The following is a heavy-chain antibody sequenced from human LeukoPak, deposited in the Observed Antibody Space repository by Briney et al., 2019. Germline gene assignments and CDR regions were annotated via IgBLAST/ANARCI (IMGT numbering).Heavy chain of an antibody. CDR3: ARLYGGNSASNDY. Sequence: SETLSLTCTVSGGSISSYYWSWIRQPPGKGLEWIGYIYYSGSTNYNPSLKSRVTISVDTSKNQFSLKLSSVTAADTAVYYCARLYGGNSASNDYWAQGTLVTVSS. CDR2: IYYSGST. V-gene: IGHV4-59*08. CDR1: GGSISSYY. J-gene: IGHJ4*02. D-gene: IGHD4-23*01.